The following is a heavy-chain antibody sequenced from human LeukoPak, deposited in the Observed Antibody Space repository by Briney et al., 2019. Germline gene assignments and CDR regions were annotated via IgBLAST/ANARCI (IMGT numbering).Heavy chain of an antibody. J-gene: IGHJ6*03. CDR2: IKQDGREK. V-gene: IGHV3-7*01. D-gene: IGHD3-10*01. CDR3: AREGSGSLWAHYYMDV. Sequence: SGGSLRLSCAASGFTFSSYWMSWVRQAPGKGLEWVANIKQDGREKYYVDSVKGRFTISRDNAKNSLYLQMNSLRAEDTAVYYCAREGSGSLWAHYYMDVWGKGTTVTVSS. CDR1: GFTFSSYW.